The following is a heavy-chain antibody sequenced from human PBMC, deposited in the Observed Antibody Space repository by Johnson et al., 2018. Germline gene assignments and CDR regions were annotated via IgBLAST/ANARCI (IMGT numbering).Heavy chain of an antibody. V-gene: IGHV3-74*02. CDR3: SRGTRDWPGMDY. CDR1: GFTFRSHW. J-gene: IGHJ4*02. CDR2: INDDATYT. Sequence: VQLVQSGGGVVQPGRSLRLSCVGSGFTFRSHWMHWVRQAPGKGLVWVTRINDDATYTSYADSVRGRFTISRDDAKNTLYLEMNRLSVVDTTIYYCSRGTRDWPGMDYWGQGTLVTVNS. D-gene: IGHD2-2*01.